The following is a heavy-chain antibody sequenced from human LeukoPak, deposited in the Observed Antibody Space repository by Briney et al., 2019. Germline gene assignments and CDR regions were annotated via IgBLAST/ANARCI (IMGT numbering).Heavy chain of an antibody. CDR3: VRPGYCSGGSCYWFDP. D-gene: IGHD2-15*01. J-gene: IGHJ5*02. CDR1: TYPISSGYY. V-gene: IGHV4-38-2*01. CDR2: IYHSGTT. Sequence: PSETLSLTCAVSTYPISSGYYWGWVRQPPGKGLEWIGSIYHSGTTYYNPSLKRRVTISVDTSKNQFSLKLNSVTAADTAVYYCVRPGYCSGGSCYWFDPWGQGTLVTVSS.